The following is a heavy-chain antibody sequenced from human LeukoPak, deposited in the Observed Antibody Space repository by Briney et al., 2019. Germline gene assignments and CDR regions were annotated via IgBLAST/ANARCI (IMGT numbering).Heavy chain of an antibody. CDR1: GFTFSSYW. D-gene: IGHD2-2*01. V-gene: IGHV3-7*01. CDR2: IKQDGSEK. Sequence: GGSLRLSCAASGFTFSSYWMSWVRQAPGKGLEWVVNIKQDGSEKYYVDSVKGRFTISRDNAKNSLYLQMNSLRAEDTAVYYCARVAEYQPFDYWGQGTLVTVSS. J-gene: IGHJ4*02. CDR3: ARVAEYQPFDY.